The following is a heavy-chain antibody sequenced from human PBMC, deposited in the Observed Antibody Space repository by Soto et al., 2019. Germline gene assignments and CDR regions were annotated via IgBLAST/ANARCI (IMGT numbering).Heavy chain of an antibody. D-gene: IGHD1-7*01. Sequence: QVQLVQSGAEVKESGASVKVSCKASGYTFTGYYIHWVRQAPGQGLEWVGEISPKSGGTRYAQKFQGRVTMPKDTSINTVYMELSNLSPDDTAVYYCGRGRSGELVVFYWGQGTLVTVHS. J-gene: IGHJ4*02. CDR1: GYTFTGYY. CDR3: GRGRSGELVVFY. V-gene: IGHV1-2*02. CDR2: ISPKSGGT.